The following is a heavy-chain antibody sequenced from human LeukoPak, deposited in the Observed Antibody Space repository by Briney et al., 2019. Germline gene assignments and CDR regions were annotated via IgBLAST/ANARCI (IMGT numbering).Heavy chain of an antibody. V-gene: IGHV4-4*07. D-gene: IGHD3-9*01. CDR1: GGSISSYY. CDR2: IYTSGST. J-gene: IGHJ5*02. Sequence: KASETLSLTCTVSGGSISSYYWSWIRQPAGKGLEWIGRIYTSGSTNYNPSLKSRVTMSVDTSKDQFSLKLSSVTAADTAVYYCARGAPSAYDILTGYYYNWFDPWGQGTLVTVSS. CDR3: ARGAPSAYDILTGYYYNWFDP.